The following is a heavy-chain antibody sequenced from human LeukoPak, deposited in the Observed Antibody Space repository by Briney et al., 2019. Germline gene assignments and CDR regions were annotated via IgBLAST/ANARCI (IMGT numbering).Heavy chain of an antibody. V-gene: IGHV1-46*01. CDR1: GYTFTSYY. CDR2: INPSGGST. CDR3: AREDQTGTFDY. D-gene: IGHD1-1*01. Sequence: ASVKVSCKASGYTFTSYYMHWVRQAPGQGLEWMGIINPSGGSTSYAQKFQGWVTMTRDTSISTAYMELSRLRSDDTAVYYCAREDQTGTFDYWGQGTLVTVSS. J-gene: IGHJ4*02.